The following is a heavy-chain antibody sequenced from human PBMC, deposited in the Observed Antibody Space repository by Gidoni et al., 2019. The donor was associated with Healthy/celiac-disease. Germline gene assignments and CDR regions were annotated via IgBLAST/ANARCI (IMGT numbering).Heavy chain of an antibody. J-gene: IGHJ6*02. CDR2: IKSKTDGGTT. Sequence: EVQLVESGGGLVKPGGSLRLSCAASGFTFSNAWMSWVRQAPGKGLEWVGRIKSKTDGGTTDYAAPVKGRFTISRDDSKNTLYLQMNSLKTEDTAVYYCTTDRTSSSWTPYYYYGMDVWGQGTTVTVSS. CDR3: TTDRTSSSWTPYYYYGMDV. D-gene: IGHD6-13*01. V-gene: IGHV3-15*01. CDR1: GFTFSNAW.